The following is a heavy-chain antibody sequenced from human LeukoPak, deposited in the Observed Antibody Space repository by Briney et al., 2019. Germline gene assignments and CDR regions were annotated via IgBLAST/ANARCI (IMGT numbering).Heavy chain of an antibody. V-gene: IGHV4-39*07. CDR1: GGSISSSSYY. Sequence: SETLSLTCTVSGGSISSSSYYWGWIRQPPGKGLEWIGSIYYSGSTYYNPSLKSRVTISVDTSKNQFSLKLSSVTAADTAVYYCARGGLSSSGSYSWDYWGQGTLVTVSS. J-gene: IGHJ4*02. D-gene: IGHD3-10*01. CDR3: ARGGLSSSGSYSWDY. CDR2: IYYSGST.